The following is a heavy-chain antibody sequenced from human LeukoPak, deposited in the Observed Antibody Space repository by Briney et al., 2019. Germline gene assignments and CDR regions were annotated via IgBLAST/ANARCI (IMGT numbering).Heavy chain of an antibody. CDR2: ITESGGST. CDR1: GFTFTTYA. CDR3: AKDSPYDFWSGYSSN. J-gene: IGHJ4*02. V-gene: IGHV3-23*01. D-gene: IGHD3-3*01. Sequence: PGGSLRLSCATSGFTFTTYAMSWVRQAPGKGLEWVSGITESGGSTYYADSVKGRFTISRDNPKNTLYLQMNSLRAEDTAIYYCAKDSPYDFWSGYSSNWGQGTLVTVSS.